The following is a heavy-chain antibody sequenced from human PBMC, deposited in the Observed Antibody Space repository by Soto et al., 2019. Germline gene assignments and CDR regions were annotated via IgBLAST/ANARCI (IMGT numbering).Heavy chain of an antibody. CDR2: ISAYNGNT. Sequence: GASVKVSCKASGYTFTSYGISWVRQAPGQGLEWMGWISAYNGNTNYAQKLQGRVTMTTDTSASTAYMELRSLRSDDTAVYYCARYLHYYGSGDPFYGMDVWGQGTTVTVSS. V-gene: IGHV1-18*01. CDR1: GYTFTSYG. CDR3: ARYLHYYGSGDPFYGMDV. D-gene: IGHD3-10*01. J-gene: IGHJ6*02.